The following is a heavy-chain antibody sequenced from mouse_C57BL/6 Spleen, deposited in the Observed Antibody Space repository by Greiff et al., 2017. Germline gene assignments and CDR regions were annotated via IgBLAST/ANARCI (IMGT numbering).Heavy chain of an antibody. Sequence: VKLLKSGPELVKPGASVKISCKASGYAFSSSWMNWVKQRPGKGLEWIGRIYPGDGDTNYNGKFKGKATLTADKSSSTAYMQLSSLTSEDSAVYFCARGYGSSPFAYWGQGTLVTVSA. D-gene: IGHD1-1*01. CDR3: ARGYGSSPFAY. CDR2: IYPGDGDT. CDR1: GYAFSSSW. V-gene: IGHV1-82*01. J-gene: IGHJ3*01.